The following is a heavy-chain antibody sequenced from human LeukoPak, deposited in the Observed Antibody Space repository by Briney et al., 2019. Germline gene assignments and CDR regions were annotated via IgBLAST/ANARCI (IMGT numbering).Heavy chain of an antibody. CDR1: GFTFSTYA. CDR3: VKDIQLST. Sequence: GGSLRLSCAASGFTFSTYAMSWVRQAPGKGLEWVSGISGSGDSTYYADSVKGRYTISRDNSNHTLSLQMNSLRVEDTAIYYCVKDIQLSTWGRGTMVTVSS. D-gene: IGHD5-24*01. J-gene: IGHJ3*01. CDR2: ISGSGDST. V-gene: IGHV3-23*01.